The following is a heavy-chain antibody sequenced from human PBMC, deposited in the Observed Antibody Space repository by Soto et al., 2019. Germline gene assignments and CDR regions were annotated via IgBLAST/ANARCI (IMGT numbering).Heavy chain of an antibody. CDR3: AQGVTMSGGVIPYGMDV. CDR2: IHYTGST. Sequence: QLQLQESGPGLVKPSETLSLTCTVSGGSISSGTYYWGWIRQPPGRGLEWIGSIHYTGSTYYNPSLRSRVTISVDTSKNQFSLNLSSVTAADTAVYYCAQGVTMSGGVIPYGMDVWGQGTTVTVSS. J-gene: IGHJ6*02. D-gene: IGHD3-16*01. CDR1: GGSISSGTYY. V-gene: IGHV4-39*01.